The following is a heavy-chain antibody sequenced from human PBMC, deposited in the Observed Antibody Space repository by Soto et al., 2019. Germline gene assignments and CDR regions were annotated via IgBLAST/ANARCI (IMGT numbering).Heavy chain of an antibody. Sequence: GGSLRLSCAASGFTFSSYAMSWVRQAPGKGLEWVSAISGSGGSTYYADSVKGRFTISRDNSKNTLYLKMNSLRAEDTAVYYCAKEGDYDFWSGYYANYFDYWGQGTLVTVSS. CDR2: ISGSGGST. D-gene: IGHD3-3*01. V-gene: IGHV3-23*01. CDR3: AKEGDYDFWSGYYANYFDY. J-gene: IGHJ4*02. CDR1: GFTFSSYA.